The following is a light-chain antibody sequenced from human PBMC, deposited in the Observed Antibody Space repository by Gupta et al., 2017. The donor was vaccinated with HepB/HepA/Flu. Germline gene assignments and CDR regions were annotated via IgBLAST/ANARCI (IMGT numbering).Light chain of an antibody. V-gene: IGLV3-21*01. CDR1: NLGRKS. J-gene: IGLJ1*01. Sequence: SYVLTQPPSVSVAPEQTARITCGGNNLGRKSVHWYQHKSGQAPVVVIYYDSDRPSGIPERFSGSNSGNTATLTISRVEAGDEADYYCQVWDSSSEHYVFGTGTKVTVL. CDR3: QVWDSSSEHYV. CDR2: YDS.